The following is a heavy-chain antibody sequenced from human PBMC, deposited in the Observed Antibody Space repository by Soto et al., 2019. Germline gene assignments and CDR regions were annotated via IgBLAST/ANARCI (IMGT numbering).Heavy chain of an antibody. V-gene: IGHV6-1*01. CDR3: ARAYSSGWYSSFDY. D-gene: IGHD6-19*01. CDR2: TYYRSKWCY. CDR1: GYSISRDSSA. Sequence: SQTLSLTFPISGYSISRDSSAWNWIRQSPSRGLEWLGRTYYRSKWCYDYAVSVKGRVTIKPDTSKNQFSLHLNSVTPEDTAVYYCARAYSSGWYSSFDYWGEATMVTVS. J-gene: IGHJ4*02.